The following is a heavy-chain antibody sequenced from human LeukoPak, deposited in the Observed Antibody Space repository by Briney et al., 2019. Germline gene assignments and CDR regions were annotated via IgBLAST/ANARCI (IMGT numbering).Heavy chain of an antibody. D-gene: IGHD3-10*01. V-gene: IGHV4-39*07. CDR1: GGSITTSDNY. Sequence: SETLSLTCIVSGGSITTSDNYWGWIRQPPGKGLEWIGAVHNSGSTYYNPSLKSRVTISVDTSKNQFSLKLSSVTAADTAVYYCARIRGLLNDYWGQGTLVTVSS. CDR3: ARIRGLLNDY. CDR2: VHNSGST. J-gene: IGHJ4*02.